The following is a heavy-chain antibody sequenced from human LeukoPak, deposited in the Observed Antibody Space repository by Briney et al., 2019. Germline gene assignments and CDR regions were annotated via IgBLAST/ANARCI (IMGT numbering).Heavy chain of an antibody. Sequence: PSETLSLTCTVSGGSISSYYWSWIRQPPGKGLEWIGYIYYSGSTNYNPSLKSRVTISVDTSKNQFSLKLSSVTAADTAVYCCARGPHIVVVPAAAFDPWGQGTLVTVSS. CDR2: IYYSGST. CDR3: ARGPHIVVVPAAAFDP. J-gene: IGHJ5*02. CDR1: GGSISSYY. V-gene: IGHV4-59*01. D-gene: IGHD2-2*01.